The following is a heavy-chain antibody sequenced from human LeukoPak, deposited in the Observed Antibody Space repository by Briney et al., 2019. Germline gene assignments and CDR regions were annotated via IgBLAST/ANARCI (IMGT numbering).Heavy chain of an antibody. CDR3: ARDAGHSGYDLLDY. CDR2: IKHDGSEK. J-gene: IGHJ4*02. V-gene: IGHV3-7*01. Sequence: GGSLRLSCADSGFTFSSYWMNWVRQAPGEGLEWVANIKHDGSEKYYADFVKGRFTIFRDNAKNSLYLQMDSLRAEDTAVYYCARDAGHSGYDLLDYWGQGTLVTVSS. CDR1: GFTFSSYW. D-gene: IGHD5-12*01.